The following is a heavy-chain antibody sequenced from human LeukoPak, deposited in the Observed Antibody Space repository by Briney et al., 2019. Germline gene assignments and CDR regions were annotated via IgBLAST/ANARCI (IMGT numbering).Heavy chain of an antibody. D-gene: IGHD3-10*01. V-gene: IGHV4-59*08. CDR2: IYYSGST. J-gene: IGHJ4*02. CDR3: AGRNYGSFDY. Sequence: SETLSLTCSVSGGSISSYYWSWIRQPPGEGLEWIGYIYYSGSTDYNPSLKSRVTISVDTSKNQFSLKLSSVTAADTAVYYCAGRNYGSFDYWGQGTPVTVSS. CDR1: GGSISSYY.